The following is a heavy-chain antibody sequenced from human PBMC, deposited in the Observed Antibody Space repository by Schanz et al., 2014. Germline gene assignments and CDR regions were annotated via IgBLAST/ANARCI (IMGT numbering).Heavy chain of an antibody. CDR3: ARDGVDAAAGGNY. V-gene: IGHV1-46*03. J-gene: IGHJ4*02. CDR2: INPSGGST. D-gene: IGHD6-13*01. Sequence: QVQLLQSGAEVKKPGASMKVSCKASGYTFTTYYMLWVRQAPGQGLEWMGIINPSGGSTRYGQKFQGRVTITRDTSASTAYMELSSLRSEDTAVYYCARDGVDAAAGGNYWGQGTLVTVSS. CDR1: GYTFTTYY.